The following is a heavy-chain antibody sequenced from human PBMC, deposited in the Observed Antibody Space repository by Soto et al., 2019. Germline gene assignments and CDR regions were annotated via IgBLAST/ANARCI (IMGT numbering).Heavy chain of an antibody. D-gene: IGHD3-10*02. J-gene: IGHJ6*02. CDR2: IFHSGNT. CDR1: GGSISGDYYY. Sequence: QVQLQESGPGLVRPSQTLSLTCTVSGGSISGDYYYWSWIRQHRGKGLEWIGNIFHSGNTFYNPSLKSRVTISVDTPNKQVSLKLNSVTAADTAVYYCARVDVAARPSEKFNYYGMAVWGQGTTVTVSS. CDR3: ARVDVAARPSEKFNYYGMAV. V-gene: IGHV4-31*03.